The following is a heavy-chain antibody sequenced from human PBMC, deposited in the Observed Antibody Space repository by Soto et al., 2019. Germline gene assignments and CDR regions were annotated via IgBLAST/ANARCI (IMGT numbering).Heavy chain of an antibody. CDR3: AKDLLEDIVVVPAGPAFDI. V-gene: IGHV3-23*01. Sequence: GGSLRLSCAASGFTFSSYAMSWVRQAPGKGLEWVSAISGSGGSTYYADSAKGRFTISRDNSKNTLYLQMNSPRAEDTAVYYCAKDLLEDIVVVPAGPAFDIWGQGTMVTVSS. CDR2: ISGSGGST. CDR1: GFTFSSYA. D-gene: IGHD2-2*01. J-gene: IGHJ3*02.